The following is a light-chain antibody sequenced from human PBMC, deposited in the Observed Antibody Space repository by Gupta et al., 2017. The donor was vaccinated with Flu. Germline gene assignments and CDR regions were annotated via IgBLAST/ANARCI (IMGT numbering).Light chain of an antibody. J-gene: IGKJ1*01. CDR2: LGS. V-gene: IGKV2-28*01. CDR1: QSLLHSNGYNY. CDR3: MQALQTPG. Sequence: DIVMTQSPLSLPVTPGEPASISCRSSQSLLHSNGYNYLDWYLQKPGQPQQLLIYLGSNRASGVPDRFSGSGSGTDFTLKISRVEAEDVGVYYCMQALQTPGFGQGTKVEIK.